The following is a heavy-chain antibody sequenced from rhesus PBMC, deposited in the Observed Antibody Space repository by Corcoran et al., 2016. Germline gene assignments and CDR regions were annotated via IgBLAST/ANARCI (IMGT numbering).Heavy chain of an antibody. CDR2: VFGDRGST. Sequence: QVQLQESGPGLVKPSETLSLTCAVSGASVNSNSWSWIRQPPGKGLEWIGRVFGDRGSTSCNPSRSSRVTIARDTSNNQFSLKLDSVTAADSAVYYCGRGRVVNDGGVDSWGQGVLVTVSS. CDR3: GRGRVVNDGGVDS. D-gene: IGHD3-28*01. V-gene: IGHV4-147*01. J-gene: IGHJ4*01. CDR1: GASVNSNS.